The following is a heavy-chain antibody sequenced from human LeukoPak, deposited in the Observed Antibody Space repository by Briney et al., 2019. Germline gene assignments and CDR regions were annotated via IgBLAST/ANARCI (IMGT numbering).Heavy chain of an antibody. J-gene: IGHJ4*02. V-gene: IGHV3-53*01. CDR1: GLNVCSNY. Sequence: GGSLRLSCAASGLNVCSNYMSWVRQAPGKGLEWVSVIYSGGSTYYAGSVKGRFTISRDNSKNTLYLQMNSLRAEKTAVYFCARVQGSYYAPYFDYWGQGTLVTVSS. CDR2: IYSGGST. CDR3: ARVQGSYYAPYFDY. D-gene: IGHD1-26*01.